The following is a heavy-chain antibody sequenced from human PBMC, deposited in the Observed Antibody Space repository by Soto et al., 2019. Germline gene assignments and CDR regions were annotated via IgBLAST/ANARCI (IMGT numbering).Heavy chain of an antibody. CDR1: GFTLSNAW. Sequence: GSLRLSCAASGFTLSNAWLSWVRQAPGKGLEWVGRIKSKTDGGTTDYTAPVKGRFTISRDDSKNTLYLQMNSLKIEDTAVYYCTTGSTSTKNYWGQGTLVTVSS. CDR3: TTGSTSTKNY. CDR2: IKSKTDGGTT. V-gene: IGHV3-15*01. D-gene: IGHD6-6*01. J-gene: IGHJ4*02.